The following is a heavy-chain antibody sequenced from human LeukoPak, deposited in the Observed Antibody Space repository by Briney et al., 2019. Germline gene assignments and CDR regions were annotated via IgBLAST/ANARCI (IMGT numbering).Heavy chain of an antibody. V-gene: IGHV4-59*01. CDR3: ARGLAAAGGGFDY. D-gene: IGHD6-13*01. J-gene: IGHJ4*02. CDR1: GGSISSYY. CDR2: IYYSGST. Sequence: SSETLSLTCTVSGGSISSYYWSWIRQPPGKGLEWIGYIYYSGSTNYNPSLKSRVTISVDTSKNQFSLKLSSVTAADTAVYYCARGLAAAGGGFDYWGQGTLVTVSS.